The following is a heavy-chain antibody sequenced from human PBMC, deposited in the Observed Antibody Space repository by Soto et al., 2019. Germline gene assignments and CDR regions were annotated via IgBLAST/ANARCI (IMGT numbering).Heavy chain of an antibody. CDR3: ARDRHSYYATSGYYPCFDF. J-gene: IGHJ5*01. CDR2: IYYTGST. V-gene: IGHV4-61*01. CDR1: GGSVNNAPYH. Sequence: SETLSLTCTVSGGSVNNAPYHWSWIRQSPRNGLEWIGNIYYTGSTNYNPSFESRVAITLDTSNNQFSLRLSSLTAADTAVYFCARDRHSYYATSGYYPCFDFWGQGTLVTVSS. D-gene: IGHD3-22*01.